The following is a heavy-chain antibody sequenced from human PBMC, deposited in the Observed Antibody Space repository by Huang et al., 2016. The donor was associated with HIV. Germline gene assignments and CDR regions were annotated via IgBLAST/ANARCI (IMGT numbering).Heavy chain of an antibody. CDR3: ARGGGIQLWLLGYYYMDV. D-gene: IGHD5-18*01. CDR1: GYTFSSFG. J-gene: IGHJ6*03. CDR2: ISVYKGNT. V-gene: IGHV1-18*01. Sequence: QVQLVQSGAEVKKPGASVKVSCKASGYTFSSFGISWVRQAPGQGLEWVGWISVYKGNTKFEQKFQGRLTMTTDTSTSTAYMELRSLRSDDTAVYYCARGGGIQLWLLGYYYMDVWGNGTTVTVSS.